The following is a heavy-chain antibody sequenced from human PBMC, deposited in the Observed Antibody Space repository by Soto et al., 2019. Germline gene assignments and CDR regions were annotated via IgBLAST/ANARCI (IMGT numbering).Heavy chain of an antibody. CDR3: AREDRDRETGLVPAAIDGMDV. Sequence: QVQLVQSGAEVKTPGSSVKVSCKAYGGTFSRYSITWVRQAPGHGLEWIGRIIPIFGIASYAQKFQGRVTITADESTSTAYMELSSVRSDDTAVYYCAREDRDRETGLVPAAIDGMDVWGQGTTVTVSS. CDR2: IIPIFGIA. V-gene: IGHV1-69*08. CDR1: GGTFSRYS. D-gene: IGHD2-2*01. J-gene: IGHJ6*02.